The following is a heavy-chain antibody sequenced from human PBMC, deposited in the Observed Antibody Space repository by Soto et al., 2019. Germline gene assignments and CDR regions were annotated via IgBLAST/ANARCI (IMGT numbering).Heavy chain of an antibody. CDR3: VKDQASGYSLLIDY. Sequence: GGSLRLSCAASGFSFSNYGMHWVRQAPGKGLEWVAIISYDGSHKYYVDSVKGRFSISRDNVKNTLYLQMNSLTTEDTAVYYCVKDQASGYSLLIDYWGQGTLVTVSS. CDR1: GFSFSNYG. D-gene: IGHD5-12*01. V-gene: IGHV3-30*18. J-gene: IGHJ4*02. CDR2: ISYDGSHK.